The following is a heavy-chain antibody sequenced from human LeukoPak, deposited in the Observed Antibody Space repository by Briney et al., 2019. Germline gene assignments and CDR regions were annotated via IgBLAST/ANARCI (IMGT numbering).Heavy chain of an antibody. CDR2: ISWNSGYI. CDR3: AKVRGTYSSGYFFDY. J-gene: IGHJ4*02. Sequence: PGGSLRLSCAASGSTFDNYAMHWVRQAPGKGLEWLSIISWNSGYIGYADSVKGRFTISRDNAKKSLDLQMNSLRAEDTASYYCAKVRGTYSSGYFFDYWGQGTLVTVSS. D-gene: IGHD6-19*01. V-gene: IGHV3-9*01. CDR1: GSTFDNYA.